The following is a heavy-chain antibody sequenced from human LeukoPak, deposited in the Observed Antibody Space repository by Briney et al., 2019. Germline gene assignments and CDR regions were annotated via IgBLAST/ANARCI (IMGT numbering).Heavy chain of an antibody. J-gene: IGHJ4*02. D-gene: IGHD1-26*01. V-gene: IGHV1-69*13. CDR1: GGTFSSYA. CDR2: IIPIFGTA. CDR3: ARDIDPRAPSAPHFDY. Sequence: GASVKVSCKASGGTFSSYAISWVRQAPGQGLEWMGGIIPIFGTANYAQKFQGRVTITADESTSTAYMELSSLRSEDTAVYYCARDIDPRAPSAPHFDYWGQGTLVTVSS.